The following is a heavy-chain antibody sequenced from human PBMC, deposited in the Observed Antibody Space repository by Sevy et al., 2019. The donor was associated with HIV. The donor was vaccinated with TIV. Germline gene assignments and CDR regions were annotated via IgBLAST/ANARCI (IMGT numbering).Heavy chain of an antibody. D-gene: IGHD5-12*01. Sequence: ASVKVSCKASGYTFTSYYMHWVRQAPGQGLEWMGIINPSGGSTSYAQKFQGRVTMTRETSTSTVYMELSSLRSEDTAVYYCARDGEMATISGNYYGMDVWGQGTTVTVSS. CDR2: INPSGGST. V-gene: IGHV1-46*01. J-gene: IGHJ6*02. CDR1: GYTFTSYY. CDR3: ARDGEMATISGNYYGMDV.